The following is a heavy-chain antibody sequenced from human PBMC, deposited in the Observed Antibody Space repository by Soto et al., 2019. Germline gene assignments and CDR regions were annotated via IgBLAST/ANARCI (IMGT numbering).Heavy chain of an antibody. CDR2: INHSGSA. D-gene: IGHD1-26*01. CDR1: GGSFSGYI. Sequence: ETLSLTCDVYGGSFSGYIWTWIRQTPGKGLQWIGQINHSGSANYNPSLKSRVTISVHTSNSQFSLELSSVTAADTAVYYCARGLITGSQYSGRWYYFDSWGQGTQVTVSS. CDR3: ARGLITGSQYSGRWYYFDS. V-gene: IGHV4-34*01. J-gene: IGHJ4*02.